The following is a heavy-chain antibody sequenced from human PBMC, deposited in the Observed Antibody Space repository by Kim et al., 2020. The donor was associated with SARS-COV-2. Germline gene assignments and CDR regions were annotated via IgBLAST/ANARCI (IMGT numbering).Heavy chain of an antibody. V-gene: IGHV3-23*01. D-gene: IGHD4-17*01. J-gene: IGHJ4*02. CDR3: VTALLTTVTTDYYFDY. Sequence: SVKGRFAISRDNSRNTVYLQMYSLRAEDTAVYYCVTALLTTVTTDYYFDYWGQGTLVTVSS.